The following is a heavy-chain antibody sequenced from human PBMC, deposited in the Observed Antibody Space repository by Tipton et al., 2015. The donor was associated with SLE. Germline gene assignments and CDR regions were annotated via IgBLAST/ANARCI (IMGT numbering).Heavy chain of an antibody. Sequence: SLRLSCAASGFTVSSNYMSWVRQAPGKGLEWVSVIYSGGSTYYADSVKGRFTISRDNSKNTLYLQMNSLRAEDTAVYYCAGGGYNYGYPFDYWGQGTLVTVSS. V-gene: IGHV3-66*01. CDR2: IYSGGST. CDR1: GFTVSSNY. D-gene: IGHD5-18*01. CDR3: AGGGYNYGYPFDY. J-gene: IGHJ4*02.